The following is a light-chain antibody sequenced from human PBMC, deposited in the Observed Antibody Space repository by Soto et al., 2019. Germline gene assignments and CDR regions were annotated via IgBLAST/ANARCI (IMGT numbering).Light chain of an antibody. CDR1: QSISVW. Sequence: DIQMTQSPSTLSASVGDRVTITCRASQSISVWLAWYRQKAGKAPNLLIYKASRLESGVPSRFSGSGSETEFTLTISGLQPGDSATYYCQQYNSYSPTFGQGTKVDIK. CDR2: KAS. V-gene: IGKV1-5*03. CDR3: QQYNSYSPT. J-gene: IGKJ1*01.